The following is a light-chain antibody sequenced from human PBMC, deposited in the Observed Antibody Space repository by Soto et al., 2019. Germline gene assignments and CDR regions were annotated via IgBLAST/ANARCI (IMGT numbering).Light chain of an antibody. CDR2: AAS. CDR1: QNIRSR. CDR3: QQYYTYWIT. J-gene: IGKJ5*01. V-gene: IGKV1-5*01. Sequence: DFQMTQSPSTLSASVGDRVTITCRASQNIRSRLAWFQQKPGKAPKLLISAASTSQSGVPSRFSGSGSGTDFNLTISYLQSEDFATYYCQQYYTYWITFGQGTRLEIK.